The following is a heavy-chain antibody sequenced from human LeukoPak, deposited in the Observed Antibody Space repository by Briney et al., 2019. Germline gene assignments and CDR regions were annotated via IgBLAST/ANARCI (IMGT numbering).Heavy chain of an antibody. V-gene: IGHV3-66*01. CDR2: IYSSGST. Sequence: GGSLRLSCAASGFTVNSNDINWVRQAPGKGLEWVSLIYSSGSTHYADSVQGRFTISRDNSKNTVYLQMNSLRAEDTAVYYCASRIAPYWGQGTLVSVSS. D-gene: IGHD2-21*01. J-gene: IGHJ4*02. CDR1: GFTVNSND. CDR3: ASRIAPY.